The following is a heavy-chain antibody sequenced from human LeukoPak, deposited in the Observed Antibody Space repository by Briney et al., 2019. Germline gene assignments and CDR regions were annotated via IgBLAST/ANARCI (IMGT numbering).Heavy chain of an antibody. Sequence: GASVKVSCKASGYTFTGYYMHRVRQAPGQGLEWMGWINPNSGGTNNAEKFQGRVTMTRDTSISTAYMELRRLRSDDTAVYYCARAAAGVSWFDPWGQGTLVTVSS. J-gene: IGHJ5*02. CDR2: INPNSGGT. V-gene: IGHV1-2*02. CDR3: ARAAAGVSWFDP. D-gene: IGHD6-13*01. CDR1: GYTFTGYY.